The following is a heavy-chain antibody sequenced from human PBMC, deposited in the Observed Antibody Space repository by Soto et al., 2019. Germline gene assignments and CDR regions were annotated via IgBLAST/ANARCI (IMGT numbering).Heavy chain of an antibody. Sequence: WETLSLTCTVSGGSISSYYWSWIRQPPGKGLEWIGYIYYSGSTNYNPSLKSRVTISVDTSKNQFSLKLSSVTAADTAVYYCARGLASSSWDPNWFDPWGQGTLVTVSS. CDR1: GGSISSYY. CDR2: IYYSGST. D-gene: IGHD6-13*01. CDR3: ARGLASSSWDPNWFDP. V-gene: IGHV4-59*01. J-gene: IGHJ5*02.